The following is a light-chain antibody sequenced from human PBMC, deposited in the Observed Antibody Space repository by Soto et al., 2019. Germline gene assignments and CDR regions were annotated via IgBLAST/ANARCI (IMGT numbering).Light chain of an antibody. CDR1: SSDVGGYNF. CDR2: EVS. Sequence: QSALTQPASVSGSPGQSITISCTGTSSDVGGYNFVSWYQQHPDKAPQLMVYEVSNRPSGVSNRFSGSKSGNTASLTISGLQAEDEADYYCSSYTSNSTPYVFGTGTKVTVL. CDR3: SSYTSNSTPYV. J-gene: IGLJ1*01. V-gene: IGLV2-14*01.